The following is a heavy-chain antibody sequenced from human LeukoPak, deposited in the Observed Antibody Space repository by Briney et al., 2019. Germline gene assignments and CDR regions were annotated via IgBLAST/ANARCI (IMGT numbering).Heavy chain of an antibody. Sequence: SVKVSCKASGGTFSSYAISWVRQAPGQGLEWMGGIIPIFGTANYAQKFQGRVTITADESTSTAYMELSSLRSEDTAVYYCARVGVVVVPADYFDYWGQGTLVTVSS. V-gene: IGHV1-69*13. CDR3: ARVGVVVVPADYFDY. D-gene: IGHD2-2*01. CDR2: IIPIFGTA. CDR1: GGTFSSYA. J-gene: IGHJ4*02.